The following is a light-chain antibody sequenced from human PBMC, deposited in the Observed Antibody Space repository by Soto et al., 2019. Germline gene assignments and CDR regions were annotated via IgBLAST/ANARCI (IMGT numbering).Light chain of an antibody. Sequence: EMVLTQSPGTLSLSPGKRATLSCRASQRVTSVHLAWYQQRPGQAPRLLIYGASNRATGVTERFTGSASGTDFNLTISRLGPEDSATYYCQYYGASPLYTFGRG. CDR2: GAS. V-gene: IGKV3-20*01. CDR1: QRVTSVH. CDR3: QYYGASPLYT. J-gene: IGKJ2*01.